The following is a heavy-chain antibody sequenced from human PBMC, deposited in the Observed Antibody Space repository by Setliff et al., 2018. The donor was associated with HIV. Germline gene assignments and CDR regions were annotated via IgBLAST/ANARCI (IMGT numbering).Heavy chain of an antibody. D-gene: IGHD1-1*01. CDR2: ISPYNGDT. CDR3: ARQLSNSLEC. CDR1: AYSFTDYF. V-gene: IGHV1-2*02. Sequence: ASVKVSCKASAYSFTDYFIHWVRQAPGQGLEWMGWISPYNGDTNIPQRFRGRVTMTRDTSINTAYMELSGLRSDDTAVYYCARQLSNSLECWGQGTPVTVSS. J-gene: IGHJ4*02.